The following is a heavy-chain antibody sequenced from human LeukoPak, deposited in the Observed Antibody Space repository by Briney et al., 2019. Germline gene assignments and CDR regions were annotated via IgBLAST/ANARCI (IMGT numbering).Heavy chain of an antibody. Sequence: SETLSLTCTVSGGSISSSSYYWGWIRQPPGKGLDWIGIIYYSGSTYYNPSLKSRVTISVDTSKNQFSLKLSSVTAADTAVYYCARCAARLGETYYYDSSGYYHFDYWGQGTLVTVSS. V-gene: IGHV4-39*07. D-gene: IGHD3-22*01. CDR2: IYYSGST. CDR1: GGSISSSSYY. J-gene: IGHJ4*02. CDR3: ARCAARLGETYYYDSSGYYHFDY.